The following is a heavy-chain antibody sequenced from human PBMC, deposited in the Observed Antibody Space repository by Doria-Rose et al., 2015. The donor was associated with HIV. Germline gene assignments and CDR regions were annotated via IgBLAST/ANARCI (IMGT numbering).Heavy chain of an antibody. CDR1: GASVSSRGYY. D-gene: IGHD3-3*01. CDR3: AGMGSYRERDY. J-gene: IGHJ4*01. V-gene: IGHV4-31*03. Sequence: QVQLQESGPGLVKPSETLSLTCSVSGASVSSRGYYWNWIRQVPGKGLESLGYTYYTGTSDYSPSLKSRLNMAVGTSKNQFSLKLSLVTVADTAVYYCAGMGSYRERDYWGHRALVIVAA. CDR2: TYYTGTS.